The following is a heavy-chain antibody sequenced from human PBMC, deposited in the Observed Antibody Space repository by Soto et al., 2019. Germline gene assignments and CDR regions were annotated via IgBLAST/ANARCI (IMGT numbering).Heavy chain of an antibody. J-gene: IGHJ4*02. CDR3: ARGLGILAMVTYYFDY. CDR2: INAGNGNT. CDR1: GYTFTSYA. Sequence: ASVKVSCKASGYTFTSYAMHWVRQAPGQRLEWMGWINAGNGNTKYSQKFQGRVTITRDTSASTAYMELSSLRSEDTAVYYCARGLGILAMVTYYFDYWGQGTLVTVSS. V-gene: IGHV1-3*01. D-gene: IGHD5-18*01.